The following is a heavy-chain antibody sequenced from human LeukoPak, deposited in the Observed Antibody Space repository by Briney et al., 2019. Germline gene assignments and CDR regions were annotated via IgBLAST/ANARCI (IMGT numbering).Heavy chain of an antibody. CDR3: AKGESIAAAGTGTGVY. D-gene: IGHD6-13*01. CDR1: GFTFSSYG. CDR2: ISYDGSNK. J-gene: IGHJ4*02. Sequence: GGSLRPSCAASGFTFSSYGMHWVRQAPGKGLEWVAVISYDGSNKYYADSVKGRFTISRDNSKNTLYLQMNSLRAEDTAVYYCAKGESIAAAGTGTGVYWGQGTLVTVSS. V-gene: IGHV3-30*18.